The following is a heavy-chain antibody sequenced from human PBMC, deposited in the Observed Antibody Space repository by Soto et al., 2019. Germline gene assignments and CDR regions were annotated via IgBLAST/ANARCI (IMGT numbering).Heavy chain of an antibody. V-gene: IGHV4-59*02. CDR3: ARGVGSSPPQY. Sequence: PSETLSLTXPISGGSVSVYYWSWIRQSTGQGLEWIGYIYASGSPYYNPSLRSRVTISADTSKNQISLKLTSPTAADTAVYYCARGVGSSPPQYWGRGTLVTVSS. J-gene: IGHJ4*02. CDR2: IYASGSP. D-gene: IGHD1-26*01. CDR1: GGSVSVYY.